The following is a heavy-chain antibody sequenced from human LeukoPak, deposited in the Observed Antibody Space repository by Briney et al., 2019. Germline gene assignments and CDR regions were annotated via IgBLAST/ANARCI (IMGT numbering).Heavy chain of an antibody. CDR3: ASGRGVYCSGGSCSYFDY. CDR1: GFTFSSYE. V-gene: IGHV3-48*03. D-gene: IGHD2-15*01. J-gene: IGHJ4*02. Sequence: GGSLRLSRAASGFTFSSYEMNWVRQAPGKGREWVSYISSSGSTIYYADSVKGRFTISRDNAKNSLYLQMNSLRAEDTAVYYCASGRGVYCSGGSCSYFDYWGQGTLVTASS. CDR2: ISSSGSTI.